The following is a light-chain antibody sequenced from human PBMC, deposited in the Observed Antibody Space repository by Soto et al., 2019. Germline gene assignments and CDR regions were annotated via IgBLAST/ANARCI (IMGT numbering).Light chain of an antibody. V-gene: IGKV3-15*01. CDR2: GAS. J-gene: IGKJ1*01. CDR1: QSVSSN. CDR3: QQYNNWWT. Sequence: EIVMTQYPATLSVSPGERATLSCRASQSVSSNLAWYQHTPAQAPSLLISGASTRATGIPARFSGSGSGTGYTLTISSLQSEDFAVYYCQQYNNWWTFGQGTKVDI.